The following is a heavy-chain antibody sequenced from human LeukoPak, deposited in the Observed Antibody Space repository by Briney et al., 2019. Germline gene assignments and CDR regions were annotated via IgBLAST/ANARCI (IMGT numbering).Heavy chain of an antibody. J-gene: IGHJ5*02. CDR2: IDPNGGAT. D-gene: IGHD3-22*01. CDR1: GYTFTGRY. V-gene: IGHV1-2*02. CDR3: AKDSGDYYDTSGSPYNWFDP. Sequence: ASVKVSCKASGYTFTGRYIHWVRQAPGQGLEWMGWIDPNGGATRYAENFQGRVTMTRDTSISTAYMDLVKLTSDDTAVYYCAKDSGDYYDTSGSPYNWFDPWGQGTLVTVSS.